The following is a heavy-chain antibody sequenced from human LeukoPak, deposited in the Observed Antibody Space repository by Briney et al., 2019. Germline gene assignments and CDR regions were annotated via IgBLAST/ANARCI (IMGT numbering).Heavy chain of an antibody. D-gene: IGHD2-15*01. CDR1: GFTFSSYA. J-gene: IGHJ4*02. V-gene: IGHV3-30*04. Sequence: GGSLRLSCAASGFTFSSYAMHWVRQAPGKGLEWVAVISYDGSNKYYADSVKGRFTISRDNSKNTLYLQMNSLRAEDTAVYYCARDRGSCGGGSCYYFDYWGQGTLVTVSS. CDR2: ISYDGSNK. CDR3: ARDRGSCGGGSCYYFDY.